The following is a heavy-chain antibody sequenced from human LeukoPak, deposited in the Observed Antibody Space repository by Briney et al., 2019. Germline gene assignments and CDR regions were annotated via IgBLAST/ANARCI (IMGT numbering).Heavy chain of an antibody. CDR3: AKAYVPWQLVAGMDV. CDR1: GGSFSGYY. V-gene: IGHV3-9*01. Sequence: LSLTRAVYGGSFSGYYWSWIRQPPGKGLEWVSGISWNSGSIGYADSVKGRFTISRDNAKNSLYLQMNSLRAEDTALYYCAKAYVPWQLVAGMDVWGQGTTVTVSS. J-gene: IGHJ6*02. CDR2: ISWNSGSI. D-gene: IGHD6-6*01.